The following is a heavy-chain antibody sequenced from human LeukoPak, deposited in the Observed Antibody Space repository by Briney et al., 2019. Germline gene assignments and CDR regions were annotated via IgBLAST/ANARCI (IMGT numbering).Heavy chain of an antibody. D-gene: IGHD2-2*01. V-gene: IGHV1-24*01. CDR3: AVILVPAATLGYYFDF. J-gene: IGHJ4*02. Sequence: ASVKVSCKVSGYTLTELSLHWVRQAPGKGLEWMGGFDPEDGETIYAQKFRGRVTMTEDSSTDTAYMELSSLRSEDTAMYYCAVILVPAATLGYYFDFWGQGTLATVSS. CDR2: FDPEDGET. CDR1: GYTLTELS.